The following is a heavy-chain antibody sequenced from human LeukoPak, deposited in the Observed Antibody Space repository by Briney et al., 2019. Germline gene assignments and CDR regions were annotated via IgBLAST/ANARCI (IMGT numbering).Heavy chain of an antibody. CDR1: GGSISSYY. V-gene: IGHV4-59*01. CDR2: IYYSGST. J-gene: IGHJ3*02. D-gene: IGHD3-22*01. CDR3: ARDLAPVYYDSSGYYSRDAFDI. Sequence: SETLSLTCTVSGGSISSYYWSWIRQPPGKGLEWIGYIYYSGSTNYNPSLKSRVTISVDTSKNQFSLKLSSVTAAGTAVYYCARDLAPVYYDSSGYYSRDAFDIWGQGTMVTVSS.